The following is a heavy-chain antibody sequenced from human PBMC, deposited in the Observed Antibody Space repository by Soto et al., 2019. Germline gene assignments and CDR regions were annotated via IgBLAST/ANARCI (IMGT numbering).Heavy chain of an antibody. D-gene: IGHD2-21*02. CDR1: GFTFSSYA. CDR3: AREPPTWGSDCYFLDY. V-gene: IGHV3-64*01. CDR2: ISNNGGST. J-gene: IGHJ4*02. Sequence: EVQLVESGGGLVQPGGSLRLSCAASGFTFSSYAMHWVRQAPGKGLEYVSVISNNGGSTYYANSVKGRFTISRDNSKNTLYLQMGGLKTEDLGVYYCAREPPTWGSDCYFLDYWGQGTLVIVSS.